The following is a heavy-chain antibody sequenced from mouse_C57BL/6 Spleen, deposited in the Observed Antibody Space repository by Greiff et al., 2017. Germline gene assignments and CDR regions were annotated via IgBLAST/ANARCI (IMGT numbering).Heavy chain of an antibody. J-gene: IGHJ1*03. D-gene: IGHD2-3*01. V-gene: IGHV5-9*01. Sequence: EVKVVESGGGLVKPGGSLKLSCAASGFTFSSYTMSWVRQTPEKRLEWVATISGGGGNTYYPDSVKGRFTISRDNAKNTLYMQMSSLRSEDTALYYCARPPGYDSYYWYFDVWGTGTTVTVSS. CDR3: ARPPGYDSYYWYFDV. CDR2: ISGGGGNT. CDR1: GFTFSSYT.